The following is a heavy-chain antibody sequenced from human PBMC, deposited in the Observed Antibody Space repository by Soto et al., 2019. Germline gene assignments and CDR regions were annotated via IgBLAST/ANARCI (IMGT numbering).Heavy chain of an antibody. J-gene: IGHJ6*02. V-gene: IGHV3-30*03. D-gene: IGHD3-9*01. CDR1: GLIFSNYA. Sequence: QMQLVESGGGVVQPGNSLRLSCAASGLIFSNYAMHWVRQAPGKGLEWVALISYDGRYIYYADSVKGRFAISRDNSKKTVELLMNSLRREDTAVYYCARDVTDYVLDVWGQGTTVNVSS. CDR3: ARDVTDYVLDV. CDR2: ISYDGRYI.